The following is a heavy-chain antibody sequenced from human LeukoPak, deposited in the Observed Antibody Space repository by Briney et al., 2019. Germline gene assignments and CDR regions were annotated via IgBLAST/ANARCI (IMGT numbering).Heavy chain of an antibody. CDR2: ISAYNGNT. V-gene: IGHV1-18*01. D-gene: IGHD3-9*01. J-gene: IGHJ4*02. CDR3: ARDSRVDYDILTGYKGDFDY. Sequence: GASVRVSCKASGYTFTSYGISWVRQAPGQGLEWMGWISAYNGNTNYAQKLQGRVTMTTDTSTSTAYMELRSLRSDDTAVYYCARDSRVDYDILTGYKGDFDYWGQGTLVTVSS. CDR1: GYTFTSYG.